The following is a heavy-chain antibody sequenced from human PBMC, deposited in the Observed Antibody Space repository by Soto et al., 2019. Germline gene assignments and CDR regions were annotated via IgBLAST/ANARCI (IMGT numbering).Heavy chain of an antibody. D-gene: IGHD6-13*01. Sequence: PSETLSLTCAVYGGSFSGYYWSWIRQPPGKGLEWIGEIYHSGSTNYNPSLKSRVTMSVDTSKNQFSLKLSSVTAADTAVYYCARGLAAAGTGSWFDPWGQGTMVTVYS. V-gene: IGHV4-34*01. CDR2: IYHSGST. J-gene: IGHJ5*02. CDR1: GGSFSGYY. CDR3: ARGLAAAGTGSWFDP.